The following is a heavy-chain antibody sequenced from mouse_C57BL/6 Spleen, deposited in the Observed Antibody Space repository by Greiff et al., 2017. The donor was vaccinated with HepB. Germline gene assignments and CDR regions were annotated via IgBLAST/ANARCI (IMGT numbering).Heavy chain of an antibody. J-gene: IGHJ3*01. CDR3: ARHEDRLRRSAGFAY. CDR2: FYPGSGSL. D-gene: IGHD2-2*01. V-gene: IGHV1-62-2*01. Sequence: VMLVESGAELVKPGASVKLSCKASGYTFTEYTIHWVKQRSGQGLEWIGWFYPGSGSLKYNEKFKDKAKLTADKSSSTVYMELSRLTSEDAAVYFCARHEDRLRRSAGFAYWGQGTLVTVSA. CDR1: GYTFTEYT.